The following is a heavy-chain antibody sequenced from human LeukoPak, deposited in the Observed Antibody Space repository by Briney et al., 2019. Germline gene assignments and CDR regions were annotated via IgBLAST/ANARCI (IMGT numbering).Heavy chain of an antibody. V-gene: IGHV1-69*06. Sequence: ASVKVSCKASGYTFTSYAISWVRQAPGQGLEWMGGIIPIFGTANYAQKFQGRVTITADKSTSTAYMELSSLRSEDTAVYYCAVEEVVVAATVDYWGQGTLVTVSS. CDR3: AVEEVVVAATVDY. J-gene: IGHJ4*02. CDR1: GYTFTSYA. CDR2: IIPIFGTA. D-gene: IGHD2-15*01.